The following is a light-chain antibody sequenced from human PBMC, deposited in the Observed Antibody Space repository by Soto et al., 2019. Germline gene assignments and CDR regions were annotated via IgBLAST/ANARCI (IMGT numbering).Light chain of an antibody. CDR1: QSMKRRY. J-gene: IGKJ1*01. CDR2: AAS. CDR3: QHYNSYSEA. V-gene: IGKV3-20*01. Sequence: EIVLMQSPGTLSLSPGESATLFCRASQSMKRRYLAWYQQKPGQAPRVLIYAASIRATGIPDRFSGSGSGTEFTLTISSLQPDDFATYYCQHYNSYSEAFGQGTKVELK.